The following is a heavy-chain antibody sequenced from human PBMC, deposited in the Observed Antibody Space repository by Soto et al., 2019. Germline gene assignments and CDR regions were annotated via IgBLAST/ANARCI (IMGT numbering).Heavy chain of an antibody. V-gene: IGHV3-23*01. CDR1: GFTFSSYA. CDR3: ARDNLAFQGAFDL. Sequence: PGGSLRLSCAASGFTFSSYAMSWVRQAPGKGLEWVSAISGSGGSTYYADSVKGRFTISRDNPNNLLLLQMDNLRPEDTAVYYCARDNLAFQGAFDLWGQGTLVTVSS. D-gene: IGHD3-16*01. CDR2: ISGSGGST. J-gene: IGHJ4*02.